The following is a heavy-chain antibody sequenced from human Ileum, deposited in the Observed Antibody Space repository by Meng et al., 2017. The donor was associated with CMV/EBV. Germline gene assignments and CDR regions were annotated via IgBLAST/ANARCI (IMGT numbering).Heavy chain of an antibody. CDR2: IKSQTNNYAT. CDR3: AKARGYDYYYGMDV. J-gene: IGHJ6*02. D-gene: IGHD3-10*01. V-gene: IGHV3-73*01. Sequence: GESLKISCAASGFTFSGSAMHWVRQASGKGLEWVGRIKSQTNNYATAYAASVKGRFTISRDDSKNTAYLQMNSLKTEDTAVYYCAKARGYDYYYGMDVWGQGTSVTVSS. CDR1: GFTFSGSA.